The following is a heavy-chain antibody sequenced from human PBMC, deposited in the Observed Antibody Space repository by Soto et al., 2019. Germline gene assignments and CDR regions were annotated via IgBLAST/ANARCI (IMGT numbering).Heavy chain of an antibody. CDR3: AKGVPGIAVAGTGYFQH. Sequence: GSLRLSCAASGFTFRNYNMNWVRQAPGKGLEWLSYISGASGTIYYADSMQGRFTISRDNAKNTLYLQMNSLRAEDTAVYYCAKGVPGIAVAGTGYFQHWGQGTLVTVSS. J-gene: IGHJ1*01. D-gene: IGHD6-19*01. CDR1: GFTFRNYN. V-gene: IGHV3-48*01. CDR2: ISGASGTI.